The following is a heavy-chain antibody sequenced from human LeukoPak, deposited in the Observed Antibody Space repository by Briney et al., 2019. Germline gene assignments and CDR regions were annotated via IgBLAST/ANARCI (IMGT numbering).Heavy chain of an antibody. CDR2: IIPIFGTA. D-gene: IGHD6-19*01. V-gene: IGHV1-69*06. CDR1: GFTFSSYA. CDR3: ARGGIAVAGERTFYYYYYMDV. Sequence: GRSLRLSCAASGFTFSSYAISWVRQAPGQGLEWMGGIIPIFGTANYAQKFQGRVTITADKSTSTAYMELSSLRSEDTAVYYCARGGIAVAGERTFYYYYYMDVWGKGTTVTVSS. J-gene: IGHJ6*03.